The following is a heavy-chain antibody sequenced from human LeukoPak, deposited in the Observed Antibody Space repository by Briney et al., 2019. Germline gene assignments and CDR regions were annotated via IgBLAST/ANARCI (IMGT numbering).Heavy chain of an antibody. J-gene: IGHJ3*02. D-gene: IGHD3-10*02. CDR1: GGSFNSYY. CDR2: IYYSGNT. Sequence: PSETPSLTCTVSGGSFNSYYWSWIRQPPGKGLEWIAYIYYSGNTKYNPSLKSRVTISVDPSKNQFSLKLSSVTAADSAVYYCARDFKYYYDRGTSAFDIWGQGKLVTVSS. V-gene: IGHV4-59*01. CDR3: ARDFKYYYDRGTSAFDI.